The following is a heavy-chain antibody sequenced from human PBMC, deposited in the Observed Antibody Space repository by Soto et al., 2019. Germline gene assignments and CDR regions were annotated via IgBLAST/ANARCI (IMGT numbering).Heavy chain of an antibody. V-gene: IGHV4-39*01. Sequence: SETLSLTCTVSGGSISSSSYYWGWIRQPPGKGLEWIGSIYYTGTTYYSPSLKSRVTISVDTPKNQVSLKLSSVTAADTAVYFCSRGSYYYDNSGYYYAYWGQGTLATVSS. CDR2: IYYTGTT. J-gene: IGHJ4*02. CDR3: SRGSYYYDNSGYYYAY. D-gene: IGHD3-22*01. CDR1: GGSISSSSYY.